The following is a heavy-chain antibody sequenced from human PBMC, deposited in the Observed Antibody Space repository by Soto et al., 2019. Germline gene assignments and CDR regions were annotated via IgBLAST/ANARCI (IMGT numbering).Heavy chain of an antibody. CDR2: ISGSGGST. V-gene: IGHV3-23*01. D-gene: IGHD3-22*01. CDR1: GFTFSSYA. Sequence: GGSLRLSCAASGFTFSSYAMSWVRQAPGKGLEWVSAISGSGGSTYYADSVKGRFTISRDNSKNTLYLQMNSLRAEDTAVYYCAKDRNYYDSSGYYWDFDYWGQGTLVTVSS. J-gene: IGHJ4*02. CDR3: AKDRNYYDSSGYYWDFDY.